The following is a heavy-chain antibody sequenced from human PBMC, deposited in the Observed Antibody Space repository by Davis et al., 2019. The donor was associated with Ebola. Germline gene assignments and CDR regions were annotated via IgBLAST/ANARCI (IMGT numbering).Heavy chain of an antibody. CDR1: GGTFSSYA. J-gene: IGHJ4*02. Sequence: AASVKVSCKASGGTFSSYAISWVRQAPGRGLEWMGGIIPIFGTANYAQKFQGRVTITADESTSTAYMELSSLRSEDTAVYYCASLSSILFPYWGQGTLVTVSS. CDR3: ASLSSILFPY. V-gene: IGHV1-69*01. CDR2: IIPIFGTA. D-gene: IGHD6-6*01.